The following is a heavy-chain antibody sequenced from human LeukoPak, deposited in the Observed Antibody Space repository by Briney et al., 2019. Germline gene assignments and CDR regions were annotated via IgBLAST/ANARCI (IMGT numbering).Heavy chain of an antibody. V-gene: IGHV3-21*01. D-gene: IGHD6-19*01. J-gene: IGHJ4*02. CDR2: ISSSSSYI. CDR1: GFTFSSYS. Sequence: GGSLRLSCAASGFTFSSYSMNWVRQAPGKGLEWVSSISSSSSYIYYADSVKGRFTISRDDAKNSLYLQMNSLRAEDTAVYYCAREGPPTGYSSGWFFDYWGQGTLVTVSS. CDR3: AREGPPTGYSSGWFFDY.